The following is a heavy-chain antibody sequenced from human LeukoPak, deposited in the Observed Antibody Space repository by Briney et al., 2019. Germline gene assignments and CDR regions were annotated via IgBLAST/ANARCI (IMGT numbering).Heavy chain of an antibody. J-gene: IGHJ6*03. CDR1: GFTFGSYG. Sequence: PGGSLRLSCAASGFTFGSYGVHWVRQAPGKGLEWVAFIRHDGSDKYYADSVKGRFTISRDNSKNTLYLQMNSLRAEDTAVYYCARKGISHYYYYMDVWGKGTTVTVSS. CDR3: ARKGISHYYYYMDV. V-gene: IGHV3-30*02. CDR2: IRHDGSDK. D-gene: IGHD3-10*01.